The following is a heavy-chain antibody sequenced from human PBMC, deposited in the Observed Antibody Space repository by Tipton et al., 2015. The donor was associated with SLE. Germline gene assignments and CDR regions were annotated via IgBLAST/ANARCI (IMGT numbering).Heavy chain of an antibody. V-gene: IGHV4-59*01. D-gene: IGHD5-24*01. CDR2: ISYSGST. J-gene: IGHJ5*02. CDR1: GDSITSYY. CDR3: ARMRGGYNAHH. Sequence: TLSLTCTVSGDSITSYYWTWIRQPPGKRLEWIGYISYSGSTNYNPSVRSRVSISLDTSKNQFSLKVKSVTTADTAVYYCARMRGGYNAHHWGQGTVVTVSS.